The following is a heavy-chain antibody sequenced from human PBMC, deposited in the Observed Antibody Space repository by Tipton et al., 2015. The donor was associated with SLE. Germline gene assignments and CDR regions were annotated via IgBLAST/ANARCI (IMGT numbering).Heavy chain of an antibody. J-gene: IGHJ2*01. CDR2: ISYDGSNK. Sequence: RSLRLSCAASGFTFSSYAMHWVRQAPGKGLEWVAVISYDGSNKYYADSVKGRFTISRDNSKNTLYLQMNSLRAEDTAVYYCARASLPVGLKDWYFDLWGRGTLVTVSS. CDR1: GFTFSSYA. D-gene: IGHD1-26*01. CDR3: ARASLPVGLKDWYFDL. V-gene: IGHV3-30-3*01.